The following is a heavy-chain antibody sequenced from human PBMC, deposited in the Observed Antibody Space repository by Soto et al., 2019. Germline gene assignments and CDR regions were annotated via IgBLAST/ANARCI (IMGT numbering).Heavy chain of an antibody. D-gene: IGHD2-15*01. J-gene: IGHJ6*02. V-gene: IGHV1-2*02. Sequence: ASVKVSCKASGYTFTGFFMHWLRQAPGQGLEWMGWINPNTGGTNFAQKFQGRVTMTRDASISTVYMELSNLRSDDTAVYYCAGRGVDYYYYAMDVWGQGTSVTVSS. CDR3: AGRGVDYYYYAMDV. CDR1: GYTFTGFF. CDR2: INPNTGGT.